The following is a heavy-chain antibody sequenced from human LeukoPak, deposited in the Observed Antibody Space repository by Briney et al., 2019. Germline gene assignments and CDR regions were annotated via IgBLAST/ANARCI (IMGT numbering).Heavy chain of an antibody. CDR2: ISWDGGST. CDR3: AKVQGYCSGGSCYLDAFDI. D-gene: IGHD2-15*01. CDR1: GFTFDDYA. V-gene: IGHV3-43D*04. Sequence: GGSLRLSCAASGFTFDDYAMHWVRQAPRKGLEWVSLISWDGGSTYYADSVKGRFTISRDNSKNSLYLQMNSLRAEDTALYYCAKVQGYCSGGSCYLDAFDIWGQGTMVTVSS. J-gene: IGHJ3*02.